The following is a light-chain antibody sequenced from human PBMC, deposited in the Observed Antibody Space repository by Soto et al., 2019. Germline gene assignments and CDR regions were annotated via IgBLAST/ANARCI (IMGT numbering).Light chain of an antibody. V-gene: IGLV2-11*01. CDR2: AVS. Sequence: QSVLTHPRSLSGSPGQSVTISCTGTNSDVGRYNFVSWYQQLPGKAPKLLISAVSQRPSGVPDRFSGSKSGNTASLTISGLQADDEADYFCYSYTASDIWVFGGGTKVTVL. CDR3: YSYTASDIWV. J-gene: IGLJ3*02. CDR1: NSDVGRYNF.